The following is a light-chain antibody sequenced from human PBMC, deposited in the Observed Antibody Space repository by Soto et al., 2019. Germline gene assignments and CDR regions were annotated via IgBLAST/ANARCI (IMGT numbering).Light chain of an antibody. J-gene: IGLJ1*01. V-gene: IGLV1-40*01. CDR2: GNN. CDR3: QSSDSSLSRV. Sequence: QSVLTQPPSVSGAPGQRVTISCTRSSSNIGAGYDIHWYQQPPGTAPKLLIYGNNNRPSGVPDRFSGSKSGTSASLAITGLQAEDEADYYCQSSDSSLSRVFGTGTKVTV. CDR1: SSNIGAGYD.